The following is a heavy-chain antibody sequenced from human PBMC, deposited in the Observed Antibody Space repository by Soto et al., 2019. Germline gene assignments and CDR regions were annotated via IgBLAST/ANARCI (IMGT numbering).Heavy chain of an antibody. D-gene: IGHD6-19*01. CDR3: ARDPGQWLVYFAY. V-gene: IGHV3-30-3*01. CDR1: GFTFSSYA. CDR2: ISYDGSNK. Sequence: QVQLVESGGGVVQPGRSLRLSCAASGFTFSSYAMHWVRQAPGKGLEWVAVISYDGSNKYYADSVKGRFTISRDNSKNTRYLQMNSLSAEDTAVYYCARDPGQWLVYFAYWGQGTLVTVSS. J-gene: IGHJ4*02.